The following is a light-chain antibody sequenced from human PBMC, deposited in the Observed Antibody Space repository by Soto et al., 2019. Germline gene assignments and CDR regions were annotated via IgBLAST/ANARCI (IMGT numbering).Light chain of an antibody. CDR1: SSNIGRNY. CDR2: KND. V-gene: IGLV1-47*01. CDR3: ATWVASLSGWV. J-gene: IGLJ3*02. Sequence: QSVVSQPPSASGTPGQRVTISCSGSSSNIGRNYVYWYQQFPGTAPKLLIFKNDQRPSGVPDRFSGSKSGTSASLAISGLRSEDETDYYCATWVASLSGWVFGGGTKVTVL.